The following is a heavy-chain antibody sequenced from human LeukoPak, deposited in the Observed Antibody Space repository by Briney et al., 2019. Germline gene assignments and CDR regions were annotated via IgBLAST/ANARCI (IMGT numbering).Heavy chain of an antibody. CDR3: ARSTMVRGVIQYYFDY. V-gene: IGHV4-61*02. Sequence: SETLSLTCTVSGGSISSSSYYWGWIRQPAGKGLEWIGRIYTSGSTNYNPSLKSRVTMSVDTSKNQFSLKLSSVTAADTAVYYCARSTMVRGVIQYYFDYWGQGTLVTVSS. CDR2: IYTSGST. D-gene: IGHD3-10*01. CDR1: GGSISSSSYY. J-gene: IGHJ4*02.